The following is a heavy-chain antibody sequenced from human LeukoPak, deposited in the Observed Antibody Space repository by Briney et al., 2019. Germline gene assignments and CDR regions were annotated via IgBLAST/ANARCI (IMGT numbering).Heavy chain of an antibody. Sequence: SETLSLTCTVSGGSITSSGYYWGWIRQPPGKGLEWIGNIYYSGSTFYNPSLKSRVTISVDTSKNQFSLKLSSVTAADTAVYYCATGGPAPNIAAFDYWGQGTLVTVSS. CDR2: IYYSGST. CDR1: GGSITSSGYY. V-gene: IGHV4-39*01. CDR3: ATGGPAPNIAAFDY. D-gene: IGHD6-13*01. J-gene: IGHJ4*02.